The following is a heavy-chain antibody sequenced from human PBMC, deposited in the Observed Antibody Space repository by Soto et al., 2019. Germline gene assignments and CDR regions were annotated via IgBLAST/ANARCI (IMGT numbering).Heavy chain of an antibody. CDR2: ISSSGSTI. CDR1: GVTFSSYE. D-gene: IGHD1-1*01. CDR3: ARDWRDQYYYYAMDV. V-gene: IGHV3-48*03. J-gene: IGHJ6*02. Sequence: EVQLVESGGGLVQPGGSLRLSCAASGVTFSSYEMNWVRQAPGKGLEWVSYISSSGSTIYYADSVKGRFTISRDNAKNSLYLQMNSLRAEDTAVYHCARDWRDQYYYYAMDVWGQGTTVTVSS.